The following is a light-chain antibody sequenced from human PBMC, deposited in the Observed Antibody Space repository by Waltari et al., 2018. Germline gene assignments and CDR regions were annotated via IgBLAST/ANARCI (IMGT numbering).Light chain of an antibody. CDR3: QQGYMTPRT. V-gene: IGKV1-39*01. Sequence: DIQMTQSPSSLSASVGHRVTITCRASQSVRNFLNWYQQEPGKAPKLLIYATSSLQTGVPSRFSGSGSGTDFTLSISSLQPEDFAIYFCQQGYMTPRTFGQGTKVEIK. J-gene: IGKJ1*01. CDR1: QSVRNF. CDR2: ATS.